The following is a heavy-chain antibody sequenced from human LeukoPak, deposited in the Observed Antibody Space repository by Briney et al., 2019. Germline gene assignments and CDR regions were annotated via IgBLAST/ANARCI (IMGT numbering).Heavy chain of an antibody. J-gene: IGHJ4*02. CDR1: GYTFTGYY. CDR3: ARGDGYSDSSGDYIHDY. V-gene: IGHV1-2*02. CDR2: INPNSGGT. Sequence: GASVKVSCKASGYTFTGYYMHWVRQAPGQGLGWMGWINPNSGGTNYAQKFQGRVTMTRDTSISTAYMELSRLRSDDTAVYYCARGDGYSDSSGDYIHDYWGQGTLVTVSS. D-gene: IGHD3-22*01.